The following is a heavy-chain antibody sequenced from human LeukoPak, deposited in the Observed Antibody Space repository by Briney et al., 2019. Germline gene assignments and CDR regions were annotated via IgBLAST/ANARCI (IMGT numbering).Heavy chain of an antibody. Sequence: GGSLRLSCAASGFTFNTYSMTWVRQAPGKGLEWVSSISSSSSSIYYADSVKGRFTISRDNAKNSLYLQMNSLRAEDTAVYYCAKDLGRYVERISMVRGPPPYENWFQGTLVTVSS. J-gene: IGHJ4*02. V-gene: IGHV3-21*04. CDR1: GFTFNTYS. CDR3: AKDLGRYVERISMVRGPPPYEN. CDR2: ISSSSSSI. D-gene: IGHD3-10*01.